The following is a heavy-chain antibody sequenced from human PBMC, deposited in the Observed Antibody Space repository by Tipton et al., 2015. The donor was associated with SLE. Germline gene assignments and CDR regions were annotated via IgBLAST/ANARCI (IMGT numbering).Heavy chain of an antibody. J-gene: IGHJ4*02. Sequence: TLSLTCTVSGGSINSYYWSWIRQPPGEGLEWIGYIHSSGSTNYNSSLESRVTISIDTSRNQFSLKLTSVTAADTAVYYCARSDGGYWGQGTLVTVSS. CDR2: IHSSGST. CDR1: GGSINSYY. CDR3: ARSDGGY. D-gene: IGHD3-16*01. V-gene: IGHV4-59*01.